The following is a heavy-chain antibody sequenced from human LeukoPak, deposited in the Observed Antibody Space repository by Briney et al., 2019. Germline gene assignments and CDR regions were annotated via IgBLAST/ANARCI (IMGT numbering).Heavy chain of an antibody. CDR2: IWYDGSNK. V-gene: IGHV3-33*08. CDR1: GFTFSSYA. J-gene: IGHJ4*02. D-gene: IGHD1-1*01. CDR3: VRERYNWKGGFDY. Sequence: QAGESLKISCAASGFTFSSYAMSWVRQAPGKGLEWVAVIWYDGSNKYYADSVKGRFTISRDNSKNMLYLQMNSLRVEDTAVYYCVRERYNWKGGFDYWGQGTLVTVSS.